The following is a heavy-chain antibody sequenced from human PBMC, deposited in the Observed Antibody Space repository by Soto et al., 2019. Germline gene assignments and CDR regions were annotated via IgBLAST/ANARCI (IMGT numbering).Heavy chain of an antibody. CDR1: GFTFSTYG. Sequence: QVQLVESGGGVVQPGGSLRLSCAASGFTFSTYGMHWVRQAPGKGLEWVAFISDDGSRNYYIDSVKGRFIISRDNSKNPLYLQMNRLRSEDSAVYYCAKDNMVVVAVDQPNNMDVWGQGTTVIVSS. CDR2: ISDDGSRN. J-gene: IGHJ6*02. V-gene: IGHV3-30*18. CDR3: AKDNMVVVAVDQPNNMDV. D-gene: IGHD3-22*01.